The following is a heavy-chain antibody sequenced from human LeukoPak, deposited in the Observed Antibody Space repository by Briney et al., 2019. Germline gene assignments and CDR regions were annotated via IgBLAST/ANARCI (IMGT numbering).Heavy chain of an antibody. CDR3: ATRGYSSGWYYFDY. CDR2: FDPEDGET. D-gene: IGHD6-19*01. J-gene: IGHJ4*02. Sequence: GASVKVSCKVSGYTLTELSMHWVRQAPGKGLEWMGGFDPEDGETIYAQEFRGRVTMTEDTSTDTAYMELSSLRSEDTAVYYCATRGYSSGWYYFDYWGQGTLVTVSS. V-gene: IGHV1-24*01. CDR1: GYTLTELS.